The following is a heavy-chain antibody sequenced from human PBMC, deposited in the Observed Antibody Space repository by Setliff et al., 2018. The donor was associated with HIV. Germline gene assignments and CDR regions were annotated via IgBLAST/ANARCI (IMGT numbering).Heavy chain of an antibody. CDR2: INHSGIT. V-gene: IGHV4-34*01. Sequence: PSETLSLTCAVYGGSFSGYYWNWIRQSPGKGLEWIGEINHSGITKYNPSLESRVIISLDTSKIQFSLKLTSVTAADTAVYYCATTAREPTSWGQGTLVTVSS. CDR1: GGSFSGYY. J-gene: IGHJ4*02. CDR3: ATTAREPTS.